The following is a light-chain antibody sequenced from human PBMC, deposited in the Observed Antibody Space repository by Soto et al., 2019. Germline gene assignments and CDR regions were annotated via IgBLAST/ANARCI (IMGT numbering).Light chain of an antibody. CDR1: QTIISW. V-gene: IGKV1-5*03. CDR3: QHYNSYSEA. Sequence: DIQMTQSPSTLSGSVGDRVTITCRASQTIISWLSWYQQKPGKAPKLLIYKASTLKSGVPSSFSGSGSGTEFTLTISSLQPDDFATYYCQHYNSYSEAFGQGTKVDIK. J-gene: IGKJ1*01. CDR2: KAS.